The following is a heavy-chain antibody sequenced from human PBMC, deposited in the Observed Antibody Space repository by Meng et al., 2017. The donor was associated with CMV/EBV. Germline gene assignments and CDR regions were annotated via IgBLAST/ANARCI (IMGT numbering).Heavy chain of an antibody. D-gene: IGHD3-22*01. CDR2: INHSGST. J-gene: IGHJ4*02. Sequence: HVQLPQWGAGRLKPSESLSLTCAVYGGSFSGYYWSWIRQPPGKGLEWIGEINHSGSTNYNPSLKSRVTISVDTSKNQFSLKLSSVTAADTAVYYCARVWDSGWDYWGQGTLVTVSS. CDR3: ARVWDSGWDY. CDR1: GGSFSGYY. V-gene: IGHV4-34*01.